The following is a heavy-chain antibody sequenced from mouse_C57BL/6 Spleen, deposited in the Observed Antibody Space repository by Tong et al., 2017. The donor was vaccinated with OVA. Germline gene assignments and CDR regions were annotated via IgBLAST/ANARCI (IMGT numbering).Heavy chain of an antibody. CDR2: ISPGNGDI. CDR1: GYTFTDYV. V-gene: IGHV1S53*02. D-gene: IGHD4-1*01. Sequence: VHLQETGPELVKPGASVKMSCKASGYTFTDYVISWVKQKPEQGLEWIGYISPGNGDIKYNEKFKGKATLTADKSSSTAYMQLNSLTSEDSAVYFCRPGLDWNYWGQGTTLTVSS. J-gene: IGHJ2*01. CDR3: RPGLDWNY.